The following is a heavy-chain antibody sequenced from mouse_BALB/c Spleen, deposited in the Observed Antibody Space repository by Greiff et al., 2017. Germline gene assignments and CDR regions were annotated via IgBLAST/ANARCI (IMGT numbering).Heavy chain of an antibody. CDR2: INPYNDGT. V-gene: IGHV1-14*01. CDR1: GYTFTSYV. D-gene: IGHD1-1*01. Sequence: VQLKESGPELVKPGASVKMSCKASGYTFTSYVMHWVKQKPGQGLEWIGYINPYNDGTKYNEKFKGKATLTSDKSSSTAYMELSSLTSEDSAVYYCASSYGSVGYFDVWGAGTTVTVSS. J-gene: IGHJ1*01. CDR3: ASSYGSVGYFDV.